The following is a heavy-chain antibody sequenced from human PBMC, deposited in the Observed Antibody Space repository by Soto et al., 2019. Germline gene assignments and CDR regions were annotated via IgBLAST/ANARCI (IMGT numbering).Heavy chain of an antibody. CDR1: GFAFSTYA. J-gene: IGHJ6*01. CDR2: ISGSGGSS. CDR3: AKDQGAGVGVTTLGDYYYYYGMEG. D-gene: IGHD2-21*02. V-gene: IGHV3-23*01. Sequence: GGSLRLSCAASGFAFSTYAMTWVRQAPGKGLEWVSVISGSGGSSYYADSVKGRFTTSRDNSKNTLYLQMNSLRAEDTAVYYCAKDQGAGVGVTTLGDYYYYYGMEGWGQGTTGTVAS.